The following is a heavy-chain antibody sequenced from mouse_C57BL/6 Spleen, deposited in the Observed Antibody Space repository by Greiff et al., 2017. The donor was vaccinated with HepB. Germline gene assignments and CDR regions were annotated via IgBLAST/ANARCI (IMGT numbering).Heavy chain of an antibody. CDR2: INPSNGGT. CDR1: GYTFTSDW. Sequence: QVQLQQPGTERVKPGASVKLSCKASGYTFTSDWMHGGKQRPGQGLEWIGNINPSNGGTNYNEKFKSKATLTVDKSSSTAYMQLSSLTSEDSAVYYCATHYGSSSWFSFPFWGPGPPVPVSS. V-gene: IGHV1-53*01. J-gene: IGHJ1*01. D-gene: IGHD1-1*01. CDR3: ATHYGSSSWFSFPF.